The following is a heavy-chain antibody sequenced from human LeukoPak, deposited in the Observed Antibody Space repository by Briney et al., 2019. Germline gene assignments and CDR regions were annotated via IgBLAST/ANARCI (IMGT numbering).Heavy chain of an antibody. J-gene: IGHJ5*02. D-gene: IGHD2-2*02. Sequence: PGGSLRLSXAASGFTFSSYAMSWVRQAPGEGLEWGSAISGSGGSTDYADSVQGRFTISRDNSKNTLYLQMNSLRAEDTAVYYCAKARGGIVVVPAAIRFDPRGQGTLVTVSS. CDR2: ISGSGGST. V-gene: IGHV3-23*01. CDR3: AKARGGIVVVPAAIRFDP. CDR1: GFTFSSYA.